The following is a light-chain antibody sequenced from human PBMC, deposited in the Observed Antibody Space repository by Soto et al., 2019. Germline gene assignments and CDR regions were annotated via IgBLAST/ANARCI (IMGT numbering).Light chain of an antibody. J-gene: IGLJ2*01. Sequence: QSVLTQPPSVSAAPGPKVTISGSGSSSNIGNNYVSWYQQLPGTAHKLLIYDNNKRPSGIPDRFAGSKAGTSATLGITGLQTGDDADYYCGTWDSILSAVVFGGGTQLTVL. CDR2: DNN. CDR1: SSNIGNNY. CDR3: GTWDSILSAVV. V-gene: IGLV1-51*01.